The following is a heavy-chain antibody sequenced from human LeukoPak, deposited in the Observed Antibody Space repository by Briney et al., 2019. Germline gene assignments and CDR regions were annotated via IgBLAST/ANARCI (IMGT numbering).Heavy chain of an antibody. CDR3: AKDSRGNYVAWLDP. CDR1: GFTFSSYA. V-gene: IGHV3-23*01. Sequence: GGSLRLSCAASGFTFSSYAMTWVRQAPGKGLEWVSTVSGGGGSTYYADSVKGRFTISRDNSQNTLYLQMNSLRAEDTAVYYCAKDSRGNYVAWLDPWGQGTLVTVSS. D-gene: IGHD4-11*01. CDR2: VSGGGGST. J-gene: IGHJ5*02.